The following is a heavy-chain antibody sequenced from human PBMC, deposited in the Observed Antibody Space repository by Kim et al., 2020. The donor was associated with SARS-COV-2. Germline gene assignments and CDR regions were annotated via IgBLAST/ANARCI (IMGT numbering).Heavy chain of an antibody. D-gene: IGHD2-2*01. CDR3: ARAMTMHGGIMGY. Sequence: GGSLRLSCAASGFTFSSYWMHWVRQVPGKGLVWVSRINSDGNSISYVDSVKGRFTIPRDNAKNTLYLQMNSLRVEDTALYYCARAMTMHGGIMGYWGQGTLVTVSS. V-gene: IGHV3-74*01. CDR2: INSDGNSI. J-gene: IGHJ4*02. CDR1: GFTFSSYW.